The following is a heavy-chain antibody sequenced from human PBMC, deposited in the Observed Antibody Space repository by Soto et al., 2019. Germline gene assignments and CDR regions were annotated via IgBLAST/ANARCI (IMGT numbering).Heavy chain of an antibody. V-gene: IGHV4-34*12. J-gene: IGHJ4*02. D-gene: IGHD2-2*01. CDR3: ARVFCSRTGCHSYFDY. CDR2: IIHGGNT. Sequence: SETLSLTCAVYGGSFTGYYWTWIRQPPGKGLEWIGEIIHGGNTNYNPSLKSRVTISLDTSKNQFSLKLSSVTAADTAVYHCARVFCSRTGCHSYFDYWGQGTQVTVSS. CDR1: GGSFTGYY.